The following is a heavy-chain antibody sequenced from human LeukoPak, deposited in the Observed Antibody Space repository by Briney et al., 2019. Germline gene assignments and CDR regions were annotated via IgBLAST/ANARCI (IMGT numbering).Heavy chain of an antibody. V-gene: IGHV3-66*01. CDR2: IYSGGTT. CDR3: ARGQLLAD. CDR1: GFIVSSNY. Sequence: GGSLRLSCAASGFIVSSNYMSWVRQAPGKGLEWVSVIYSGGTTYYADSVKGRFTISRDNSKNTLYLQMNSLRAEDAAVYYCARGQLLADWGQGTLVTVSS. J-gene: IGHJ4*02. D-gene: IGHD2-21*01.